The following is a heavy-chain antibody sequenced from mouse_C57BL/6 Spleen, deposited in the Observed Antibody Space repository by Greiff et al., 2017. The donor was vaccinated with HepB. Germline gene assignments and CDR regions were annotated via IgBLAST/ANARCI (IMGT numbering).Heavy chain of an antibody. CDR3: ARIPSITTVVGGLDY. V-gene: IGHV1-80*01. D-gene: IGHD1-1*01. CDR1: GYAFSSYW. J-gene: IGHJ2*01. Sequence: QVQLQQSGAELVKPGASVKISCKASGYAFSSYWMNWVKQRPGKGLEWIGQIYPGDGDTNYNGKFKGKATLTADKSSSTAYMQLSSLTSEDSAVYFCARIPSITTVVGGLDYWGQGTTLTVSS. CDR2: IYPGDGDT.